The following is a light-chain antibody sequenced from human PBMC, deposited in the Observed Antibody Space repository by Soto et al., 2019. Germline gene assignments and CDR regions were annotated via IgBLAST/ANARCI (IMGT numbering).Light chain of an antibody. CDR3: QQFNSYPLT. CDR1: QGISSV. Sequence: AIQLTQSPSSLPASVGDRVTITFRASQGISSVLAWYQQKPGKAPKLLIYDASSLESGVPSRFSGSGSGTHFTLTISSLQPDDFATYYCQQFNSYPLTFGQGTRLEIK. CDR2: DAS. J-gene: IGKJ5*01. V-gene: IGKV1-13*02.